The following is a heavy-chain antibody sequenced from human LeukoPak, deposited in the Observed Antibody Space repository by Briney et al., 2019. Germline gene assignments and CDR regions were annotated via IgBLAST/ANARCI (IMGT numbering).Heavy chain of an antibody. CDR2: IYYSGSA. J-gene: IGHJ4*02. CDR3: ARVKYGGWYYFDY. D-gene: IGHD6-19*01. V-gene: IGHV4-59*12. Sequence: SETLSLTCTVSGGSISGYYWNWIRQPPGKGLEWIGYIYYSGSANYNPSLKSRVTMSVDTSKNQFSLKLSSVTAADTAVYYCARVKYGGWYYFDYWGQGTLVTVSS. CDR1: GGSISGYY.